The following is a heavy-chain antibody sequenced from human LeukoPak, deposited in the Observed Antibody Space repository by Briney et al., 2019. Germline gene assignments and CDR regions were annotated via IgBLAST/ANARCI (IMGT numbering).Heavy chain of an antibody. D-gene: IGHD4-17*01. V-gene: IGHV3-21*01. CDR2: ISSSSSYI. CDR1: GFTFSSYS. CDR3: ARWDYGDRFFDY. J-gene: IGHJ4*02. Sequence: GGSLRLSCAASGFTFSSYSMNWVRQAPGKGLEWVSSISSSSSYIYYADSVKGRFTISRDNAKNSLYLQMNSLRAEDTAVYYCARWDYGDRFFDYWGQGTLVTVSS.